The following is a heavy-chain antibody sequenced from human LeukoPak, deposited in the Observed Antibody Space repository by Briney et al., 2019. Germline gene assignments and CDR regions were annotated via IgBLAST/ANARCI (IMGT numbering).Heavy chain of an antibody. CDR3: AGYNWNYFDY. J-gene: IGHJ4*02. Sequence: GGSLRLSCAASGFTFSSYEMNWVRQAPGKGLEWVSYISSSGSTIYYADSVKGRFTISRDNAKNSLYLQMNSLRAEDTAVYYCAGYNWNYFDYWGQGTLVTVSS. V-gene: IGHV3-48*03. CDR2: ISSSGSTI. CDR1: GFTFSSYE. D-gene: IGHD1-20*01.